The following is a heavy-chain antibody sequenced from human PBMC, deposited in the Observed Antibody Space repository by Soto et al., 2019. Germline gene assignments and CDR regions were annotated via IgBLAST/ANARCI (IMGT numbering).Heavy chain of an antibody. J-gene: IGHJ6*02. V-gene: IGHV4-34*01. Sequence: PSETLSLTCAVYGGSFSGYYWSWIRQPPGKGLEWIGEINHSGSTNYNPSPKSRVTISVDTSKNQFSLKLSSVTAADTAVYYCARGRGYDILTGYYYYYYYGMDVWGQGTTVTVSS. CDR1: GGSFSGYY. CDR2: INHSGST. D-gene: IGHD3-9*01. CDR3: ARGRGYDILTGYYYYYYYGMDV.